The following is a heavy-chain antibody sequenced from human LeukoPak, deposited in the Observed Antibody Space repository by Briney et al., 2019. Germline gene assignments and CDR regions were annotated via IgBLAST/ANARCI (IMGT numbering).Heavy chain of an antibody. J-gene: IGHJ4*02. CDR2: ISSSSSYT. Sequence: GGSLRLSCAASGFTFSDYYMSWIRQAPGKGLEWVSYISSSSSYTNYADSVKGRFTISRDNAKNSLYLQMNSLRAEDTAVYYCARDRPGYSGYDVHYFDYWGQVTLVTVSS. V-gene: IGHV3-11*06. CDR3: ARDRPGYSGYDVHYFDY. CDR1: GFTFSDYY. D-gene: IGHD5-12*01.